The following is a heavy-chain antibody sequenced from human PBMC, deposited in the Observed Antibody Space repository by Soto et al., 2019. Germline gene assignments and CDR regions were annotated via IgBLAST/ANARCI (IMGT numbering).Heavy chain of an antibody. Sequence: QVQLQQSGPGLVKPSQTLSLTCGISGDSVSSNNAAWDWIRQSPSRGLEWLGRTYYRSKWYNEYAASVKSRITINPDTSKNHFSLHLNSVTPEDTALYYCAREVTGSWDTWGRGTLVTVSS. CDR1: GDSVSSNNAA. J-gene: IGHJ4*02. V-gene: IGHV6-1*01. D-gene: IGHD6-13*01. CDR3: AREVTGSWDT. CDR2: TYYRSKWYN.